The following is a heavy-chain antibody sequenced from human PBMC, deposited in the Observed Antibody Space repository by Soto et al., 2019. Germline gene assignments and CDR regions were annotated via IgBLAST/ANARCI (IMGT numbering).Heavy chain of an antibody. CDR1: GFTFNTYA. CDR3: ARTEGFSNYWYTD. J-gene: IGHJ4*02. CDR2: ISHDGGSK. V-gene: IGHV3-30-3*01. Sequence: QVQLVESGGGVVRPGRYLTLSCAASGFTFNTYAMHWVRLPPDKGLERVAAISHDGGSKYYADSVRDRFTISRDDSKSTLYLQMNGLRREDTAVYYCARTEGFSNYWYTDWGQGTLVTVSS. D-gene: IGHD6-13*01.